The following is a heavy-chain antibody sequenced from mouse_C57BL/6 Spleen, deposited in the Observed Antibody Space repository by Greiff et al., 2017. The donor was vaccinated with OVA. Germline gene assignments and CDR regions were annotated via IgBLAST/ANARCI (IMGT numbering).Heavy chain of an antibody. V-gene: IGHV1-55*01. D-gene: IGHD1-1*01. CDR2: IYPGSGST. CDR1: GYTFPSYW. J-gene: IGHJ1*03. CDR3: ARHYGSSHWYFDV. Sequence: VQLQQPGAELVKPGASVKMSCKASGYTFPSYWITWVKQRPGQGLEWIGDIYPGSGSTNYNEKFKSKATLTVDTSSSTAYMQLSSLTSEDSAVYYCARHYGSSHWYFDVWGTGTTVTVSS.